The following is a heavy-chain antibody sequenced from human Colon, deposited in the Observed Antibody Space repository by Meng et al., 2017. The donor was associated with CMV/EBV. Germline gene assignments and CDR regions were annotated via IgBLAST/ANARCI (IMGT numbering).Heavy chain of an antibody. CDR1: GFTFETYW. V-gene: IGHV3-7*01. D-gene: IGHD3-3*01. Sequence: GGSLRLSCAASGFTFETYWMTWIRQAPGKGLEWVANIKQDGSEKYYVGSVEGRFTISRDNAKNALYLQMNSLRAEDTAVYYCTRDNGGYYSSYSYYGMDVWGQGTTVTVSS. CDR3: TRDNGGYYSSYSYYGMDV. J-gene: IGHJ6*02. CDR2: IKQDGSEK.